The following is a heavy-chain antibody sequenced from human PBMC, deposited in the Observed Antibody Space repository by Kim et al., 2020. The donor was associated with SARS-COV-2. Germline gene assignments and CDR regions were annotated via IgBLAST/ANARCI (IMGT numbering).Heavy chain of an antibody. CDR2: IKSKTDGGTT. J-gene: IGHJ4*02. Sequence: GGSLRLSCAASGFTFSNAWMSWVRQAPGKGLEWVGRIKSKTDGGTTDYAAPVKGRFTISRDDSKNTLYLQMNSLKTEDTAVYYCTTDPSDAMIVVDYWGQGTLVTVSS. V-gene: IGHV3-15*01. D-gene: IGHD3-22*01. CDR1: GFTFSNAW. CDR3: TTDPSDAMIVVDY.